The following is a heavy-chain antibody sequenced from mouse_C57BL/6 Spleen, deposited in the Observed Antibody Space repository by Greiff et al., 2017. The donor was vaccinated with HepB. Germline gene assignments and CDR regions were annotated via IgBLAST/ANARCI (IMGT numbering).Heavy chain of an antibody. Sequence: QVQLQQPGAELVKPGASVKLSCKASGYTFTSYWMHWVKQRPGQGLEWIGMIHPNSGSTNYNEKFKSKATLTVDKSPSTAYMQLSSLTSEDSAVYYCERSHGYPGVDVWGTGTTVTVSS. CDR3: ERSHGYPGVDV. CDR2: IHPNSGST. D-gene: IGHD2-2*01. J-gene: IGHJ1*03. V-gene: IGHV1-64*01. CDR1: GYTFTSYW.